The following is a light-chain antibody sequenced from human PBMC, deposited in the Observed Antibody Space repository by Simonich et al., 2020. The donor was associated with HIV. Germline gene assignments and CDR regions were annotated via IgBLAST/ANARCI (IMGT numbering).Light chain of an antibody. CDR1: QGISSA. V-gene: IGKV1-13*02. J-gene: IGKJ4*01. CDR2: DAS. CDR3: QQANSFPLT. Sequence: AIQLTQSPSSLSASVGDRVTLTCRASQGISSALAWYQQKPGKAPKHLIYDASSLESGVTTRFSGSGSGTDYTLTISSLQPEDFATYYCQQANSFPLTFGGGTKLEIK.